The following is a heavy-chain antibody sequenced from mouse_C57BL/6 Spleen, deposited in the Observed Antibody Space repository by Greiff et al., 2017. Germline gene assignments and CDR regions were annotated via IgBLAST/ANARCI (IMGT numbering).Heavy chain of an antibody. CDR1: GFTFSDYY. J-gene: IGHJ2*01. V-gene: IGHV5-16*01. CDR3: ARGSYFDV. Sequence: EVKLVESEGGLVQPGSSMKLSCTASGFTFSDYYMAWVRQVPEKGLEWVANINYDGSSTYYLDSLKSRFIISRDNAKNILYLQMSSLKSEDTATYYCARGSYFDVWGQGTTLTVSS. CDR2: INYDGSST. D-gene: IGHD1-1*01.